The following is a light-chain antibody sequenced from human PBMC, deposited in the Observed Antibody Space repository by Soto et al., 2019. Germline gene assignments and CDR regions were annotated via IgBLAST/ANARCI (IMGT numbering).Light chain of an antibody. CDR2: GAS. CDR3: KEYNTWQPIT. Sequence: EIVMTQSPSTLSVSPGERATRSCRASQSVSSNLAWYQQEPGQAPRLLIFGASSMSTGIPARFSGSGSGTEFTLTITSRQSEDFAVDSCKEYNTWQPITFGPGTRLDIK. J-gene: IGKJ5*01. V-gene: IGKV3-15*01. CDR1: QSVSSN.